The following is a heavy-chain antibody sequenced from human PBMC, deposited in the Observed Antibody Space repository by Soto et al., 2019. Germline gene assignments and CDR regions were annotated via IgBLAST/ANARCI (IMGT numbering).Heavy chain of an antibody. V-gene: IGHV4-30-4*08. CDR3: AIEDDGGDRDYYGLDV. J-gene: IGHJ6*02. D-gene: IGHD2-21*02. CDR1: GGSISYEYFH. Sequence: QVQLQQSGPGLVKPSQTLSLTCTVSGGSISYEYFHWTWIRQSPGKGLEWIGYIHYSGSIIYNPSYKSRVTISVETSKNQFSLQLSSVTAADTAVYFCAIEDDGGDRDYYGLDVWGQGTTVTVSS. CDR2: IHYSGSI.